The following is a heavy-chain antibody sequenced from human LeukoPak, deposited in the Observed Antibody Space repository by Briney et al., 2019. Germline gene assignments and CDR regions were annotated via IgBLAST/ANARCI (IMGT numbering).Heavy chain of an antibody. J-gene: IGHJ4*02. CDR2: INHSGST. CDR1: GGSFSGYY. V-gene: IGHV4-34*01. Sequence: PSETLSLTCAVYGGSFSGYYWSWIRQPPGKGLEWIGEINHSGSTNYNPSLKSRVTISVDTSKNQFSLKLSSVTAADTAVYYCARRRVISVYYDSSGYSRIDYWGQGTLVTVSS. D-gene: IGHD3-22*01. CDR3: ARRRVISVYYDSSGYSRIDY.